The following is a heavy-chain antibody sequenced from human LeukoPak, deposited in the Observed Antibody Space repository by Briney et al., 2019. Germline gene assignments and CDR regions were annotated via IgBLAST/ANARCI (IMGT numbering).Heavy chain of an antibody. D-gene: IGHD5-24*01. CDR2: ISGSGVST. V-gene: IGHV3-23*01. CDR3: AKRGDGYNTYYFDY. CDR1: GFTFSSYA. Sequence: GGSLRLSCLASGFTFSSYAMNWVRQAPGKGLEWVSGISGSGVSTYYADSVKGLFTISRDNSKNSLYLQMNSLRAEDTAVYYCAKRGDGYNTYYFDYWGQGALVTVSS. J-gene: IGHJ4*02.